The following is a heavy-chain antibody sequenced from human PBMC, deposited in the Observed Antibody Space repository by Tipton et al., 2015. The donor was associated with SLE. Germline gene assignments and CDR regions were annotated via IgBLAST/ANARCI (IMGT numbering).Heavy chain of an antibody. CDR2: ISGSGGST. V-gene: IGHV3-23*01. CDR3: ASEPLEGMN. Sequence: SSSSYYWGWIRQPPGKGLEWVSAISGSGGSTYYADSVKGRFTISRDNSKNSLYLQMNSLRAEDTAVYYCASEPLEGMNWGQGTLVTVSS. J-gene: IGHJ4*02. D-gene: IGHD1-1*01. CDR1: SSSSYY.